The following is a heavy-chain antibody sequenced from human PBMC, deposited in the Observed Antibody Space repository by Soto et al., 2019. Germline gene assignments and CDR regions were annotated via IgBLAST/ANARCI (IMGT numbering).Heavy chain of an antibody. D-gene: IGHD1-26*01. Sequence: SGGSLRLSCAASGFTFSSYWMSWVRQAPGKGLEWVANIKQDGSEKYYVDSVKGRFTISRDNAKNSLYLQMNSLRAEDTAVYYCARGGGRGLVAFDIWGQGTMVTVSS. CDR1: GFTFSSYW. J-gene: IGHJ3*02. CDR2: IKQDGSEK. V-gene: IGHV3-7*01. CDR3: ARGGGRGLVAFDI.